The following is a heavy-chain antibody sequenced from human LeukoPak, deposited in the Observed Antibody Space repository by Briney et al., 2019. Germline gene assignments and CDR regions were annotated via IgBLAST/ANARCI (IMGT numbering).Heavy chain of an antibody. V-gene: IGHV1-69*04. J-gene: IGHJ4*02. CDR1: GGTFSSYA. Sequence: SLKVSCKASGGTFSSYAISWVRQAPGQGLEWMGRIIPIFGIANYAQKFQGRVTITADKSTSTAYMELSSLRSEDTAVYYCASRGEMANREIYFDYWGQGTLVTVSS. CDR2: IIPIFGIA. CDR3: ASRGEMANREIYFDY. D-gene: IGHD5-24*01.